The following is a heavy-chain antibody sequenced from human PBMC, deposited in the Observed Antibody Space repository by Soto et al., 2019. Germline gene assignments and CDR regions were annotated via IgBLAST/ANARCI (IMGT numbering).Heavy chain of an antibody. J-gene: IGHJ4*02. V-gene: IGHV3-48*02. CDR3: ARALRFLEWAYFDY. CDR2: ISSSSSTI. D-gene: IGHD3-3*01. CDR1: GFTFSSYS. Sequence: PRLSCAASGFTFSSYSMNWVRQAPGKGLEWVSYISSSSSTIYYADSVKGRFTISRDNAKNSLYLQMNSLRDEDTAVYYCARALRFLEWAYFDYWGQGTLVTVSS.